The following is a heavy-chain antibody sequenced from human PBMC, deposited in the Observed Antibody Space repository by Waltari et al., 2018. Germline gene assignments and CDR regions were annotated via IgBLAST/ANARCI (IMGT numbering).Heavy chain of an antibody. D-gene: IGHD6-19*01. CDR3: ARARSGWYGGFDY. CDR2: ISSSSSYI. J-gene: IGHJ4*02. V-gene: IGHV3-21*01. Sequence: EVQLVESGGGLVKPGGSLRLSCAASGFTFSSYSMNWVRQAPGKGLEWVSSISSSSSYIYYADSVKGRFTISRDNAKNSLYLQMNSLRAEDTAVYYCARARSGWYGGFDYWGQGTLVTVSS. CDR1: GFTFSSYS.